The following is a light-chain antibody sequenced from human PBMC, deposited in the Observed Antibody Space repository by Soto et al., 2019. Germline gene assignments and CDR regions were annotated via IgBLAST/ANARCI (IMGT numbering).Light chain of an antibody. V-gene: IGLV2-14*01. CDR1: TSDVGGYNY. Sequence: QSVLTQPASVSGSPGQSITISCTGTTSDVGGYNYVSWYQQHPGKAPKLMIYDVTNRPSGVSNRFSGSKSGNTASLTISGLQAEDEADYYCGSYTSSSTPWVFGGGTKVTVL. CDR2: DVT. CDR3: GSYTSSSTPWV. J-gene: IGLJ3*02.